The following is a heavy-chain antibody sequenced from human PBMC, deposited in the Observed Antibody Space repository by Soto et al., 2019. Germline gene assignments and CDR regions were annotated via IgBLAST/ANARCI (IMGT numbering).Heavy chain of an antibody. J-gene: IGHJ5*02. Sequence: QITLKESGPTLVKPTQTLTLTCTFSGFSLTTDRVGVGWIRQPPGEALEWLAVIYWDDSKTYRSSLESRLTNTKDTSKNPVALTMPNMDSLDTATYYCAHAYGGRSLSWGQGTLVTVSS. V-gene: IGHV2-5*02. CDR3: AHAYGGRSLS. D-gene: IGHD1-26*01. CDR1: GFSLTTDRVG. CDR2: IYWDDSK.